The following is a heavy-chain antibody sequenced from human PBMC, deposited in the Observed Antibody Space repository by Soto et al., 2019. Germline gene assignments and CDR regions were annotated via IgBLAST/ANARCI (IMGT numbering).Heavy chain of an antibody. CDR3: ASPLKSRYCSGGSCYSVSYYYYMDV. CDR1: GGSFSGYY. Sequence: SETLSLTCAVYGGSFSGYYWSWIRQPPGKGLEWIGEINHSGSTNYNPSLKSRVTISVDTSKDQFSLKLSSVTAADTAVYYCASPLKSRYCSGGSCYSVSYYYYMDVWGKGTTVTVYS. D-gene: IGHD2-15*01. CDR2: INHSGST. V-gene: IGHV4-34*01. J-gene: IGHJ6*03.